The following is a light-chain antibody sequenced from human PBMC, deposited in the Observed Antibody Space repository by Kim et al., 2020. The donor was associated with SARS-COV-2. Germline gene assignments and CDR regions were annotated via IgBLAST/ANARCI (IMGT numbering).Light chain of an antibody. V-gene: IGLV1-51*01. CDR3: ATWDSSLSGYV. Sequence: GQKVTISCSRSSSNIGNNYVSWYQQLPGTAPKLLIYDNNDRPSGIPDRFSGSKSGTSATLGITGLQTGDEADYYCATWDSSLSGYVFGTGTKVTVL. CDR1: SSNIGNNY. CDR2: DNN. J-gene: IGLJ1*01.